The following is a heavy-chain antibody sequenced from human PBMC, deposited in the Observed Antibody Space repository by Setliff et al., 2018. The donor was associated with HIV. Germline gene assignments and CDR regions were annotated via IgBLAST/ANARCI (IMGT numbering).Heavy chain of an antibody. CDR3: ARAGDCTEASCPKARLDP. J-gene: IGHJ5*02. D-gene: IGHD2-8*02. Sequence: SETLSLTCAVYGGSFSGYHWSWIRQSPGKGLEWIGEIDHSGSTDDNPSLKSRVTISVDTSKNQFSLKLSSVSAADTAVYYCARAGDCTEASCPKARLDPWGPGILVTVSS. V-gene: IGHV4-34*01. CDR1: GGSFSGYH. CDR2: IDHSGST.